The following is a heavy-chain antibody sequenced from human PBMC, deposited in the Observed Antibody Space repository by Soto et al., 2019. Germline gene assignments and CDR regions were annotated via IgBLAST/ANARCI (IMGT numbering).Heavy chain of an antibody. V-gene: IGHV1-46*01. CDR2: INPSGGST. CDR3: ARDKNNYYYGMDV. J-gene: IGHJ6*02. Sequence: ASVKVSCKASGYTFTRYDINWVRQATGQGLEWMGIINPSGGSTSYAQKFQGRVTMTRDTSTSTVYMELSSLRSEDTAVYYCARDKNNYYYGMDVWGQGTTVTVSS. CDR1: GYTFTRYD.